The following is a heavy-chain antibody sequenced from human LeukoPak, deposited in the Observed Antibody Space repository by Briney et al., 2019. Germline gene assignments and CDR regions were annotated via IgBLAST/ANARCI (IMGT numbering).Heavy chain of an antibody. J-gene: IGHJ4*02. Sequence: GRSLRLSCAASGFTFDDYAMHWVRQAPGKGLEWVSGISWNSGSIGYADSVKGRFTISRDNAKNSLYLQMNSLRAEDTALYYYAKENTYCSSTSCSANYFDYWGQGTLVTVSS. CDR3: AKENTYCSSTSCSANYFDY. CDR2: ISWNSGSI. D-gene: IGHD2-2*01. V-gene: IGHV3-9*01. CDR1: GFTFDDYA.